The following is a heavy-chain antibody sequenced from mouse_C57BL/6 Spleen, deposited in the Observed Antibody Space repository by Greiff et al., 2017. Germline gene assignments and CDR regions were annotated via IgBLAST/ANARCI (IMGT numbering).Heavy chain of an antibody. V-gene: IGHV7-3*01. D-gene: IGHD4-1*01. J-gene: IGHJ2*01. CDR1: GFTFTDYY. Sequence: EVMLVESGGGLVQPGGSLSLSCAASGFTFTDYYMSWVRQPPGKALEWLGFIRNKANGYTTEYSASVKGRFTISRDNSQSILYLQMNALRAEDSATYYCARCLTGTVFDYWGQGTTLTVSA. CDR3: ARCLTGTVFDY. CDR2: IRNKANGYTT.